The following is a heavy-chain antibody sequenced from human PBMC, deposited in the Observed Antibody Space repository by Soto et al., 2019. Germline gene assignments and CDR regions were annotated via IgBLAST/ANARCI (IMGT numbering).Heavy chain of an antibody. J-gene: IGHJ3*02. Sequence: ASVKVSCKASGGTFSSHAISWVRQAPGQGLEWMGGIIPIFGTANYAQKFQGRVTITADKSTSTAYMGLSSLRSEDTAVYYCARGIAARYDAFDIWGQGTMVTVSS. CDR2: IIPIFGTA. V-gene: IGHV1-69*06. CDR3: ARGIAARYDAFDI. D-gene: IGHD6-6*01. CDR1: GGTFSSHA.